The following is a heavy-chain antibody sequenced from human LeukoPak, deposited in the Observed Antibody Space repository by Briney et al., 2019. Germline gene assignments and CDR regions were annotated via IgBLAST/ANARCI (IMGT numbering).Heavy chain of an antibody. CDR1: GGSISSSSNY. CDR2: IYHTGST. V-gene: IGHV4-39*01. J-gene: IGHJ5*02. Sequence: PSETLSLTCTVSGGSISSSSNYWGWIRQPPGKGLEWIGSIYHTGSTYYKTSLKSRVTISVDTSKNQFSLKLSSVTAADTAVYYCARHAMVRVERWFDPWGQGTLVTVSS. D-gene: IGHD3-10*01. CDR3: ARHAMVRVERWFDP.